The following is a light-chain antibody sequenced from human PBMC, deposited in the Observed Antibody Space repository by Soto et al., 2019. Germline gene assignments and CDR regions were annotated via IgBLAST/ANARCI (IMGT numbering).Light chain of an antibody. J-gene: IGKJ1*01. CDR3: QKYNSAART. Sequence: DIQMTQSPSSLSASVGDRVTITCRASQGISNYLASYQQKPGKVPKLLIYAASTLQSRVPSRFSGSGSGTDFTLTISGLQPEDVAMYYCQKYNSAARTFGHGTKVDIQ. CDR1: QGISNY. CDR2: AAS. V-gene: IGKV1-27*01.